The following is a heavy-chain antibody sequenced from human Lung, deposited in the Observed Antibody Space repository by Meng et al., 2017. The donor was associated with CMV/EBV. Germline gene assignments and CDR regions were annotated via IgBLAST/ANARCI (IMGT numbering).Heavy chain of an antibody. CDR1: GGSINSVGYY. J-gene: IGHJ4*02. D-gene: IGHD6-13*01. CDR2: IYYSGGT. CDR3: ARSVGCSSTYCYTYTSSWYPDY. Sequence: SETXSLXXTVSGGSINSVGYYWTWIRQHPGKGLEWIGYIYYSGGTNYNPSLQSRVTISVDTSKNQFSLKLSSVTAADTAMYYCARSVGCSSTYCYTYTSSWYPDYWGQGTXVTVSS. V-gene: IGHV4-31*03.